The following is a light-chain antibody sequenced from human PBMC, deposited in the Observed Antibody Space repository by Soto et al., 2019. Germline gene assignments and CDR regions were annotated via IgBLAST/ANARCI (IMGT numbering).Light chain of an antibody. CDR1: SSNIGNNY. J-gene: IGLJ3*02. CDR2: DNN. Sequence: QSVLTQPPSVSAAPGQKVTISCSGSSSNIGNNYVSWYQHVPGTAPKLLIYDNNERPSGIPDRFSGSKAGTSATLGITGLQTGDEADYHCGTWDSSLSAVVFGGGTKVTVL. CDR3: GTWDSSLSAVV. V-gene: IGLV1-51*01.